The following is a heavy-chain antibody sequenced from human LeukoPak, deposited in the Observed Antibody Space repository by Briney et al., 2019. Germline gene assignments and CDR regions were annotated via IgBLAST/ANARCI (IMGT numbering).Heavy chain of an antibody. V-gene: IGHV1-2*02. Sequence: ASVKVSCKASGYTFTGYYMHWVRQAPGQGLEWMGWINPNSGGTNYAQKFQGRVTMTRDTSISTAYMELSRLRSDDTAVYYCARVPVYSSCWLPGALDPWGQGTLVTVSS. D-gene: IGHD6-19*01. CDR2: INPNSGGT. CDR1: GYTFTGYY. CDR3: ARVPVYSSCWLPGALDP. J-gene: IGHJ5*02.